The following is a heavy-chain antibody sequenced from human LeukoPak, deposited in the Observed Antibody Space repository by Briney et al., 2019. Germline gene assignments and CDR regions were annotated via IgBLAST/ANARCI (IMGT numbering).Heavy chain of an antibody. D-gene: IGHD2-2*01. Sequence: SETLSLTCTVSGGSISNYYWSWIRQPPGKGLEWIGYIYYSGSTNYNPSLKSRVTISVDTSKNQFSLKLSSVTAADTAVYYCARGGYCSSTSCSTGYFDYWGQGTLVTVSS. CDR3: ARGGYCSSTSCSTGYFDY. CDR2: IYYSGST. V-gene: IGHV4-59*01. CDR1: GGSISNYY. J-gene: IGHJ4*02.